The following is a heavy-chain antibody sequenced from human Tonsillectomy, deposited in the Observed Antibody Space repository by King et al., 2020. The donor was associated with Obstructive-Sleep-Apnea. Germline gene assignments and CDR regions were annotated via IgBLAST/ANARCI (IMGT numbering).Heavy chain of an antibody. CDR3: TRGRYCSGGSCNLDI. D-gene: IGHD2-15*01. Sequence: VQLVESGAEVKKPGASVKVSCKASGYNFTNYDINWVRQATGPGLEWMGWMNPNRCNTASAQKFQGRVTMTRNTSISTAYMELSSLRSEDTAVYYCTRGRYCSGGSCNLDIWGQGTMVTVSS. J-gene: IGHJ3*02. CDR1: GYNFTNYD. V-gene: IGHV1-8*01. CDR2: MNPNRCNT.